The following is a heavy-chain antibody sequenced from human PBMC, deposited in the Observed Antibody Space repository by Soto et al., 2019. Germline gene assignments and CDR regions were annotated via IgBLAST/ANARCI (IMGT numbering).Heavy chain of an antibody. Sequence: GVSPRHSCAASGFTSSSYPMSWVRQAPGKGLEWVSAISGSGGSTYYADSVTGRFTLSRDNSKKTLYLQMNSLRAEDTAVYYCAKGLEAAGNYYYYGMDVWGKGT. V-gene: IGHV3-23*01. CDR3: AKGLEAAGNYYYYGMDV. CDR2: ISGSGGST. CDR1: GFTSSSYP. D-gene: IGHD6-13*01. J-gene: IGHJ6*04.